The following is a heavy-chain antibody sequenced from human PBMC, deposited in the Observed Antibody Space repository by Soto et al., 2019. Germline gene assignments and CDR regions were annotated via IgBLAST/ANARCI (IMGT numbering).Heavy chain of an antibody. CDR1: GFTFSSYG. Sequence: QVQLVESGGGVVQPGRSLRLSCAASGFTFSSYGMHWVRQAPGKGLEWVAVISYDGSNKYYADSVKGRFTISRDNSKNTLYLQMNSLRAEDTAVYYCAKDRAVAGTRWFDHWGQGTLVTVSS. J-gene: IGHJ5*02. V-gene: IGHV3-30*18. D-gene: IGHD6-19*01. CDR3: AKDRAVAGTRWFDH. CDR2: ISYDGSNK.